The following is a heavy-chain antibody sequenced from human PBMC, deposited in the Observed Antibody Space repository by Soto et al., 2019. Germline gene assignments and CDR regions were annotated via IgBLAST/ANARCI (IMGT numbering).Heavy chain of an antibody. CDR2: INPSGGST. Sequence: ASVKVSCKASGYTFTSYYMHWVRQAPGQGLEWMGIINPSGGSTSYAQKFQGRVTMTRDTSTSTVYMELSSLRSEDTAVYYCARDFSPLIVLVPAALDYWGQGTLVTVSS. V-gene: IGHV1-46*01. CDR3: ARDFSPLIVLVPAALDY. D-gene: IGHD2-2*01. CDR1: GYTFTSYY. J-gene: IGHJ4*02.